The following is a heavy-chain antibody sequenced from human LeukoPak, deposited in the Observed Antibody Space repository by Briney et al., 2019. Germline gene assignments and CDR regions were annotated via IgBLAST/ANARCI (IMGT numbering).Heavy chain of an antibody. CDR3: ARVPITMVRGVIMMSGMDV. D-gene: IGHD3-10*01. CDR2: ISAYNGNT. V-gene: IGHV1-18*01. CDR1: GYTFTSYS. Sequence: ASVKVSCKASGYTFTSYSISWVRQAPGQGLEWMGWISAYNGNTNYAQKLQGRVTMTTDTSTSTAYMELRSLRSDDTAVYYCARVPITMVRGVIMMSGMDVWGKGTTVTVSS. J-gene: IGHJ6*03.